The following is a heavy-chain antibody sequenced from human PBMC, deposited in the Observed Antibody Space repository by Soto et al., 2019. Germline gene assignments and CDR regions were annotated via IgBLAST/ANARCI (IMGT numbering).Heavy chain of an antibody. CDR3: ARGPYYYDSSGYSVY. CDR1: GYTFTSYG. D-gene: IGHD3-22*01. CDR2: ISAYNGNT. V-gene: IGHV1-18*01. J-gene: IGHJ4*02. Sequence: GASVKVSCKASGYTFTSYGISWVRQAPGQGLEWMGWISAYNGNTNYAQKLQGRVTMTTDTSTSTAYMELRSLRSDDTAVYYCARGPYYYDSSGYSVYWGQGTLVTVSS.